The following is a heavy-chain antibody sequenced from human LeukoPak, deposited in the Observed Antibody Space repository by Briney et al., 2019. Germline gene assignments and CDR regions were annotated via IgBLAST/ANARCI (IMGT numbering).Heavy chain of an antibody. D-gene: IGHD6-13*01. V-gene: IGHV1-2*02. Sequence: ASVKVSCKASGYTFTGYYLHWVRQAPGQGLEWVVWINPNNGGANYAQTFQGRVTMTRDTSISTAYMELGRLRFDDTAVYYCARGGSRSSGAFDIWGQGTMVTVSS. CDR3: ARGGSRSSGAFDI. CDR2: INPNNGGA. CDR1: GYTFTGYY. J-gene: IGHJ3*02.